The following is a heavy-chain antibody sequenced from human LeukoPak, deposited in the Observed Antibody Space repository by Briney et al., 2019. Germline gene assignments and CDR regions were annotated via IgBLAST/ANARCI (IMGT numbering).Heavy chain of an antibody. Sequence: GKSLRLSCVASGFSFSDSVIHWVRQAPGKGLEWVAVISHDVKTTYYADSAKGRFTISRDNSRNTVFLQMNGLRPEDTAVYYCVKEAYYGWGSSPTFYFDYWGQGTRVTVSS. V-gene: IGHV3-30*04. J-gene: IGHJ4*02. CDR3: VKEAYYGWGSSPTFYFDY. D-gene: IGHD3-10*01. CDR2: ISHDVKTT. CDR1: GFSFSDSV.